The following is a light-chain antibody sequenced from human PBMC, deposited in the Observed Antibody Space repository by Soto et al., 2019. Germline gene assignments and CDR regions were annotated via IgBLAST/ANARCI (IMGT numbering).Light chain of an antibody. Sequence: EIVVTQSPTTLSVSAGDRATLSCRASQTIAGNLAWYQQQPGQAPRLLIYAAVSLATGVPARFSGSGSETDFTLTISSLQSDDFAIYYCQQYHHYPLTFGLGTMVEVK. J-gene: IGKJ1*01. CDR3: QQYHHYPLT. V-gene: IGKV3-15*01. CDR1: QTIAGN. CDR2: AAV.